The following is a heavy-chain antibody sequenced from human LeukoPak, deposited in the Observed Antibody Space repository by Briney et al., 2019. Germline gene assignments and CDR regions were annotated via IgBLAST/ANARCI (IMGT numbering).Heavy chain of an antibody. D-gene: IGHD3-10*01. CDR2: ISAYNGNT. Sequence: ASVKVSCKASGYTFTSYGISWVRQAPGQGLEWMGWISAYNGNTNYAQKLQGRVTMTTDTSTSTAYMELRSLRSDDTAVYYCARAYGSGSYNYYYGMDVWGQGTTVTVSS. CDR1: GYTFTSYG. J-gene: IGHJ6*02. V-gene: IGHV1-18*01. CDR3: ARAYGSGSYNYYYGMDV.